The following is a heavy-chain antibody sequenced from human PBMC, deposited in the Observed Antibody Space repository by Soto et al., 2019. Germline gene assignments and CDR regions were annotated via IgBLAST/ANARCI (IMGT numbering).Heavy chain of an antibody. CDR1: GGTFSSYA. D-gene: IGHD6-19*01. CDR2: IIPIFGTA. J-gene: IGHJ3*02. Sequence: ASVKVSCKASGGTFSSYAISWVRQAPGQGLEWMGGIIPIFGTANYAQKFQGRVTITADESTSTAYMELSSLRSEDTAVYYCATGGRIAVAGPYDAFDIWRQGTMATVSS. V-gene: IGHV1-69*13. CDR3: ATGGRIAVAGPYDAFDI.